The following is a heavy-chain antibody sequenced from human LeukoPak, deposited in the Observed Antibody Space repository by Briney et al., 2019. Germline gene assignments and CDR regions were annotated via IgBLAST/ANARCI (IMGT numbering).Heavy chain of an antibody. CDR2: ISSSGSTI. CDR3: ASSEDIVVVVADY. Sequence: GGSLRLSCAASGFTFSDYYMSWIRQAPGQGLEWVSYISSSGSTIYYADSVKGRFTISRDNAKNSLYLQMNSLRAEDTAVYYCASSEDIVVVVADYWGQGTLVTVSS. V-gene: IGHV3-11*01. J-gene: IGHJ4*02. D-gene: IGHD2-15*01. CDR1: GFTFSDYY.